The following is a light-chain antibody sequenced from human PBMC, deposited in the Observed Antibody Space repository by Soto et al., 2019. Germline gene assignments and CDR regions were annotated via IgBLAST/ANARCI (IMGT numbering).Light chain of an antibody. CDR2: RNN. V-gene: IGLV1-47*01. Sequence: QLVLTQPPSASETPGQRVTISCSGSSSNIGNNYVHWYQQVPGTAPKLLIYRNNQRPSGVPDRFSGSKSGTSASLAISGLRSEDEADYYCATWDDSLSGVLFGGGTQLTVL. J-gene: IGLJ2*01. CDR1: SSNIGNNY. CDR3: ATWDDSLSGVL.